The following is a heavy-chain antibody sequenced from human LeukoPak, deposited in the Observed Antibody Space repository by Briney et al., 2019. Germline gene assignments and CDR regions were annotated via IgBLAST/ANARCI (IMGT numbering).Heavy chain of an antibody. CDR3: ARGRVTDNWNGGHWFDP. V-gene: IGHV4-34*01. J-gene: IGHJ5*02. CDR1: DKSLKGYY. D-gene: IGHD1-20*01. CDR2: INDRGST. Sequence: SETLSLTCAVSDKSLKGYYWSWIRQPPGKGLEWIGQINDRGSTKYNPSLKSRVTISLDTPKKQFSLRLSSVTAADTAVFYCARGRVTDNWNGGHWFDPWGRGTLVIVS.